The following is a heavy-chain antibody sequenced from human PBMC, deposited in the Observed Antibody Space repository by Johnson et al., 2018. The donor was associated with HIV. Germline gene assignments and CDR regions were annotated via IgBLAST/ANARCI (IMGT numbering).Heavy chain of an antibody. CDR1: GFSVSSNY. Sequence: VQLMESGGGLVQPGGSLRLSCAASGFSVSSNYMTWVRQGPGKGLEWVSVINSGGSTYYADSVKGRFTISRDNSKNTLYLQMGSLRAEDMAVYYCARDEGPYSSSWTHAFDIWGQGTMVTVSS. V-gene: IGHV3-66*01. D-gene: IGHD6-13*01. J-gene: IGHJ3*02. CDR2: INSGGST. CDR3: ARDEGPYSSSWTHAFDI.